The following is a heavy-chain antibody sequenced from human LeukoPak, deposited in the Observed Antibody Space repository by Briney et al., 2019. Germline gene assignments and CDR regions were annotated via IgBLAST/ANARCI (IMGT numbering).Heavy chain of an antibody. D-gene: IGHD6-13*01. J-gene: IGHJ4*02. Sequence: GGSLRLSCAASGFTSSSYALNWVRQAPGKGLEWVATVSGSGDRMYHADSVKGRFTISRDNSRNTIYLQMNSLRAEDTALYYCAKAAAAPGFDFWGQGTLVTVSS. CDR1: GFTSSSYA. V-gene: IGHV3-23*01. CDR3: AKAAAAPGFDF. CDR2: VSGSGDRM.